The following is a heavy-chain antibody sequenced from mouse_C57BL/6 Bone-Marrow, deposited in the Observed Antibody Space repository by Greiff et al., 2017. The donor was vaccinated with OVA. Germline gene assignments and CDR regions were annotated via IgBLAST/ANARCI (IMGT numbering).Heavy chain of an antibody. CDR1: GYTFTDYY. D-gene: IGHD3-2*02. CDR3: AIDSSGYVPFAY. Sequence: VQLQQSGPELVKPGASVKISCKASGYTFTDYYMNWVKQSHGKSLEWIGDINPNNGGTSYNQKFKGKATLTVDKSSSTAYMELRSLTSEDSAVYYCAIDSSGYVPFAYWGQGTLVTVSA. J-gene: IGHJ3*01. V-gene: IGHV1-26*01. CDR2: INPNNGGT.